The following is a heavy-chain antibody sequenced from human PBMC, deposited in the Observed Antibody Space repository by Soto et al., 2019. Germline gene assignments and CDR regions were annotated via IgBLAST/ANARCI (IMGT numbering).Heavy chain of an antibody. J-gene: IGHJ3*01. CDR1: GFTFRSYG. V-gene: IGHV3-30*18. Sequence: QVRLVESGGGVVQPGRSLRLSCAASGFTFRSYGMHWVRQAPGKGLEWVALISYDGSDDYYGDSMQGRFSISRANSKDTLSLQINSLRVEDKAVYYCAKTADHENDAFDVWGQGTMVTVSS. CDR3: AKTADHENDAFDV. CDR2: ISYDGSDD.